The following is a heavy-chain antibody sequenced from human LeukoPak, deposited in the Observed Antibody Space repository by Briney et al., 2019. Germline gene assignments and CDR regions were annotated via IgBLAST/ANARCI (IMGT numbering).Heavy chain of an antibody. CDR1: GFTFSTHR. J-gene: IGHJ6*02. Sequence: GGSLRLSCAASGFTFSTHRMHWVRQAPGKGLEWVSSISGTSTYIHYADSVRGRFTISRDNAKNSLYLQMNSLRAEDTAVYYCAKDRGFIGVFYNGIDVWGQGTTVTVSS. CDR3: AKDRGFIGVFYNGIDV. D-gene: IGHD3-10*01. CDR2: ISGTSTYI. V-gene: IGHV3-21*01.